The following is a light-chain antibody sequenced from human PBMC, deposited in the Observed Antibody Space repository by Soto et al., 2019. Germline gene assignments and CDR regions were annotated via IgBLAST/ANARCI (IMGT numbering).Light chain of an antibody. CDR2: DVS. CDR1: SNDVGGYDY. V-gene: IGLV2-11*01. CDR3: CSYAGSSLV. J-gene: IGLJ2*01. Sequence: QSALTQPRSVSGSPGQSVTISCTGTSNDVGGYDYVSWYQQHPGKAPKFMIYDVSKRPSGVPDRFSGSKSGNTASLTISGLQAEDEADYYCCSYAGSSLVFGGGTKLTVL.